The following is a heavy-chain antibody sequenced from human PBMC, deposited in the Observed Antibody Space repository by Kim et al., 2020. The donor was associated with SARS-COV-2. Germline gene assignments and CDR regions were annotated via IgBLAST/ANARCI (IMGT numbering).Heavy chain of an antibody. D-gene: IGHD3-10*01. CDR3: AKGSGFDYYSGMDV. Sequence: ADSIKRRFTISADKSKNTLYLQMNNLRGEDTAVYYCAKGSGFDYYSGMDVWGQGTTVTVSS. J-gene: IGHJ6*02. V-gene: IGHV3-23*01.